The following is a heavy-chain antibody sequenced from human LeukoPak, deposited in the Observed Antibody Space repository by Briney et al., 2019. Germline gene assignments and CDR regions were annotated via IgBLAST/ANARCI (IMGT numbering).Heavy chain of an antibody. D-gene: IGHD3-22*01. CDR3: ARGSITYDSSGYAFDI. CDR1: GGSFSGYY. Sequence: SETLSLTCAVYGGSFSGYYWSWIRQPPGKGLEWIGEINHSGSTNYNPSLKSRVTISVDTSKNQFSLKLSSVIAADTAVYYCARGSITYDSSGYAFDIWGQGTMVTVSS. J-gene: IGHJ3*02. CDR2: INHSGST. V-gene: IGHV4-34*01.